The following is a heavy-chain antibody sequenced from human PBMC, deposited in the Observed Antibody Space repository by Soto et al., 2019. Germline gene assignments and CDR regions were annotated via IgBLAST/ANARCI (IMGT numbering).Heavy chain of an antibody. J-gene: IGHJ6*02. CDR1: GFTFSDYY. V-gene: IGHV3-11*01. CDR2: ISSSGSTI. CDR3: ARGQRSVDYYYYGMDV. Sequence: QVQLVESGGGLVKPGGSLRLSCAASGFTFSDYYMSWIRQAPGKGLEWVSYISSSGSTIYYADSVKGRFTISRDNAKNSLYLQMNSLGAKDTAVYDCARGQRSVDYYYYGMDVWGQGTTVTVSS. D-gene: IGHD2-2*01.